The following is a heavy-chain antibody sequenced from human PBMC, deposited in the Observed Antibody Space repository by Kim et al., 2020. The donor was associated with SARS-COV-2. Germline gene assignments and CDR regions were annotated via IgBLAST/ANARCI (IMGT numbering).Heavy chain of an antibody. D-gene: IGHD3-16*02. V-gene: IGHV4-59*01. J-gene: IGHJ4*02. CDR3: ARGTYDYVLGSYRFVY. CDR2: IYYSGNT. CDR1: GGSISGYH. Sequence: SETLSLTCTVSGGSISGYHWSWIRQSPGRGLEWIGYIYYSGNTNYSPSLKSRVTISIDTSKNQFSLKLRSVTAADTAVYYCARGTYDYVLGSYRFVYWGQGTLVTVSS.